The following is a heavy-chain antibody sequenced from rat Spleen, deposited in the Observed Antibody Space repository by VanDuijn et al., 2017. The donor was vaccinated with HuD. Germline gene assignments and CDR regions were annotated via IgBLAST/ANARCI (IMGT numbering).Heavy chain of an antibody. CDR3: TRAYNSGDYFDY. D-gene: IGHD4-3*01. CDR2: ITNTGGST. CDR1: GFTFSDYY. V-gene: IGHV5-31*01. Sequence: EVQLVESDGGVVQPGRSLKLSCAASGFTFSDYYMAWVRQAPGKGLEWVASITNTGGSTYYPDSVKGRFTISRDNAKSTLYLQMNSLRSEDTATYYCTRAYNSGDYFDYWGQGVMVTVSS. J-gene: IGHJ2*01.